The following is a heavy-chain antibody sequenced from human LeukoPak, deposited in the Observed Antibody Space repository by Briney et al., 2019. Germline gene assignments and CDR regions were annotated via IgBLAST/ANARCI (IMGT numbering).Heavy chain of an antibody. Sequence: GGSLRLSCAASGFTFSSYAMNWVRQAPGKGLEWISYVTSSGGTTYYADSVKGRFTISRDNAKNSLYLEMNSLRAEDTAVYYCAREGGSKNWFDPWGRGTLVTVSS. CDR2: VTSSGGTT. CDR3: AREGGSKNWFDP. J-gene: IGHJ5*02. CDR1: GFTFSSYA. D-gene: IGHD1-26*01. V-gene: IGHV3-48*03.